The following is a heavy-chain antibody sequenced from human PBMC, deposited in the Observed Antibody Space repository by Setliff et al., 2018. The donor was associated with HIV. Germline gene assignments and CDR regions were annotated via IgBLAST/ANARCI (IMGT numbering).Heavy chain of an antibody. CDR2: IIPIFATA. Sequence: GASVKVSCKASGGTFSSYAISWVRQAPGQGLEWLGGIIPIFATANYAQKFQGRVTINTDESTSTAYMEVTSLTSEDTAVYYCMRASGFGELLHGFDIWGQGTMVTVSS. J-gene: IGHJ3*02. CDR3: MRASGFGELLHGFDI. V-gene: IGHV1-69*05. CDR1: GGTFSSYA. D-gene: IGHD3-10*01.